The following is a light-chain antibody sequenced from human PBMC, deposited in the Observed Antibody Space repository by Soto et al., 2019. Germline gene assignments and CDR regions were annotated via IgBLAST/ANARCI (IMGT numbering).Light chain of an antibody. Sequence: QSALTQPPSASGSPGQSVTISCIGTSSDVGRYNYVSWYQHHPGKAPKLIIYEVTKRPSGVPDRFSGSKSANTASLTVSGRQADDEADYYCSSYVGSNNYVFGTGTKLTVL. CDR1: SSDVGRYNY. V-gene: IGLV2-8*01. CDR2: EVT. CDR3: SSYVGSNNYV. J-gene: IGLJ1*01.